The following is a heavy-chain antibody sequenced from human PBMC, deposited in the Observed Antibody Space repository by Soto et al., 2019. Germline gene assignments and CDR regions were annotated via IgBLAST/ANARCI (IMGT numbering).Heavy chain of an antibody. CDR2: ISGSGGSP. Sequence: EVQVLESGGGLVQPGGSLRLSCVASGFTFTTYAMTCVRQAPGKGLEWVSIISGSGGSPHYADSVKGRFIISRDNSKNTLYLQMNGLRAEDTAVYYCAKTGFGRYCSSTSCVHFDYWGQGTLVTVSS. J-gene: IGHJ4*02. V-gene: IGHV3-23*01. CDR1: GFTFTTYA. CDR3: AKTGFGRYCSSTSCVHFDY. D-gene: IGHD2-2*01.